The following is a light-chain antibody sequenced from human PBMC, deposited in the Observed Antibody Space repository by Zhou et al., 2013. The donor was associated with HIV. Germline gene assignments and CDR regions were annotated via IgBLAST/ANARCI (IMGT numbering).Light chain of an antibody. CDR2: GAS. V-gene: IGKV1-8*01. J-gene: IGKJ1*01. CDR3: QQYNSFSPT. Sequence: AIRMTQSPSSFSASTGDRVTITCRASQDIGTYLAWYQQKPGEAPNLLIYGASTLQSGVPSRFSGSGSGTDFTLTISSLQPDDSASYYCQQYNSFSPTFGQGTKVEIK. CDR1: QDIGTY.